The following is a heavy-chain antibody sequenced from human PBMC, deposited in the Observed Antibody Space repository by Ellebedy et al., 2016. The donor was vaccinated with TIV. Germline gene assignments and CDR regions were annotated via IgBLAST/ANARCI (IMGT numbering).Heavy chain of an antibody. CDR2: IIPILGIA. CDR3: ARENPRYCSGGSCYYNWYFDL. D-gene: IGHD2-15*01. V-gene: IGHV1-69*10. J-gene: IGHJ2*01. Sequence: SVKVSCKASAGTFSSYAISWLRQAPGQGLEWMGRIIPILGIAPYAQKFQGRVTITADKSTSTAYMELSSLRSEDTAVYYCARENPRYCSGGSCYYNWYFDLWGRGTLVTVSS. CDR1: AGTFSSYA.